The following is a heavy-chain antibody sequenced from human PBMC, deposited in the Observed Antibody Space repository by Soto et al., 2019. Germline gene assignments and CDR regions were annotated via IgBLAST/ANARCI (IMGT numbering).Heavy chain of an antibody. CDR3: AAAHPSLLTAYSLDT. J-gene: IGHJ5*02. CDR2: IVVGSGNT. V-gene: IGHV1-58*02. CDR1: GFTFTSSA. Sequence: ASVKVSCKASGFTFTSSAMQWVRRARGQRLEWIGWIVVGSGNTNYAQKFQERVTITRDMSTSTAYMELSSLRSEDTAVYYCAAAHPSLLTAYSLDTWGQGALLT. D-gene: IGHD3-9*01.